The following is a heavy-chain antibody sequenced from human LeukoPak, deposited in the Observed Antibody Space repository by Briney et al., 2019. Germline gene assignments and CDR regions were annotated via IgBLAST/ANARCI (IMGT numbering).Heavy chain of an antibody. CDR1: GFIFSGYW. CDR3: VRLQWVGLMFDF. J-gene: IGHJ4*02. Sequence: GGSLRLSCAGSGFIFSGYWMGWVRQVPGKGPEWVANIQKDGGEDYYVDSVKGRFSISRDNSKNLLYLQMHSLRDEDTAVYFCVRLQWVGLMFDFWGQGTLVTVSS. D-gene: IGHD6-19*01. CDR2: IQKDGGED. V-gene: IGHV3-7*03.